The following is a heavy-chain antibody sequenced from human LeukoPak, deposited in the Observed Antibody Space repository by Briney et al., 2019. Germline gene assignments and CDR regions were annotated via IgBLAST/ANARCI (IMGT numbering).Heavy chain of an antibody. CDR1: GFSFSIYA. J-gene: IGHJ4*02. V-gene: IGHV3-30*04. CDR2: LSNDGKNK. Sequence: GGSLRLSCAASGFSFSIYAMNWVRQAPDKGLEWVAILSNDGKNKLYADSVKGRFTTSRDNSKNTLYLQMNSLRPEDTAMYYCAREVDYDYVWGSSRYPLDYWGQGTLVTVSS. CDR3: AREVDYDYVWGSSRYPLDY. D-gene: IGHD3-16*02.